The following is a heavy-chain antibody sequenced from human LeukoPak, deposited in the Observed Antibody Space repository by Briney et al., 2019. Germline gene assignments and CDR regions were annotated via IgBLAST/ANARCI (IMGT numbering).Heavy chain of an antibody. Sequence: KPSETLSLTCTVSGASMSSYYWSWIRQPPGKGLEWIGYIYSSGSTNYNPSLKSRATISVDTSKSQFSLKLSSVTAADTAVYYCALLGGKFWGQGTLVTVSS. CDR3: ALLGGKF. V-gene: IGHV4-59*01. J-gene: IGHJ4*02. D-gene: IGHD3-3*02. CDR1: GASMSSYY. CDR2: IYSSGST.